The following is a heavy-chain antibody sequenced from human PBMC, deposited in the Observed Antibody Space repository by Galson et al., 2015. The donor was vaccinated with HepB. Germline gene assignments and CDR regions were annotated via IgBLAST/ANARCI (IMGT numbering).Heavy chain of an antibody. J-gene: IGHJ4*02. CDR3: VKDRALYCSGDNCFSAAFDD. CDR1: GFSFSGYG. V-gene: IGHV3-30*18. D-gene: IGHD2-15*01. CDR2: ISFDGINK. Sequence: SLRLSCATSGFSFSGYGMHWVRQAPGKGLEWVALISFDGINKYYADSVKGRFTISRDYSKNILYLQMNSLRVEDTALYYCVKDRALYCSGDNCFSAAFDDWGQGTLVTVSS.